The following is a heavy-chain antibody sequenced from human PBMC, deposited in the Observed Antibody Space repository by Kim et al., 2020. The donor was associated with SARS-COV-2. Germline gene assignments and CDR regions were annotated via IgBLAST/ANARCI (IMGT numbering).Heavy chain of an antibody. J-gene: IGHJ1*01. CDR2: IIPIFGTA. CDR1: GGTFSSYA. V-gene: IGHV1-69*13. Sequence: SVKVSCKASGGTFSSYAISWVRQAPGQGLELMGGIIPIFGTANYAQKFQGRVTITADESTSTAYMELSSLRSEDTAVYYCARTDSSGWYGYFQHWGQGTLVTVSS. CDR3: ARTDSSGWYGYFQH. D-gene: IGHD6-19*01.